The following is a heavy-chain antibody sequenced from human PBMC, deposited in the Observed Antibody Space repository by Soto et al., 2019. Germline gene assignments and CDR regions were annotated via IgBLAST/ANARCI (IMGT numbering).Heavy chain of an antibody. D-gene: IGHD5-12*01. Sequence: GGSLRLSCAASGFNFSSYAMHWVRQAPGKGLEWVAVISYDGSNKYYADSVKGRFTISRDNSKNTLYLQMNSLRAEDTAVYYCARVSRDGYNLVDYWGQGTLVTVSS. V-gene: IGHV3-30-3*01. CDR1: GFNFSSYA. CDR2: ISYDGSNK. J-gene: IGHJ4*02. CDR3: ARVSRDGYNLVDY.